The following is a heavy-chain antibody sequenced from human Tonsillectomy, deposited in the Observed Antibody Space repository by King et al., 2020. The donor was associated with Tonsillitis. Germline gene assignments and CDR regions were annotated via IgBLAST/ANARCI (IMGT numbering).Heavy chain of an antibody. J-gene: IGHJ2*01. CDR3: ARVREDDSRGYPPFVDWYFDL. D-gene: IGHD3-22*01. CDR1: GFTFSSYW. V-gene: IGHV3-7*01. CDR2: IKQDGSEK. Sequence: VQLVESGGGLVQPGGSLRVSCAASGFTFSSYWMNWVRQAPGKGLEWVANIKQDGSEKYYVDSVKGRFTISRDNAKNSLYLQMNSLRAEDTAVYYCARVREDDSRGYPPFVDWYFDLWGRGTLVTVSS.